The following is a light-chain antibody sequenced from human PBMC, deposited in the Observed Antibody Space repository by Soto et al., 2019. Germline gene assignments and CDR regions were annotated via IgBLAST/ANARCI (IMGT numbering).Light chain of an antibody. CDR2: GVS. Sequence: DIVLTQSPATLSVSPGDRVTLSCMASESLFGFLAWYQQKPGQAPRLLMYGVSTKATGIPARFSGGGSATDFTLTISNLQSEDPAFYFYQSYXDWPXASGLGTRLDI. J-gene: IGKJ2*01. CDR3: QSYXDWPXA. V-gene: IGKV3-15*01. CDR1: ESLFGF.